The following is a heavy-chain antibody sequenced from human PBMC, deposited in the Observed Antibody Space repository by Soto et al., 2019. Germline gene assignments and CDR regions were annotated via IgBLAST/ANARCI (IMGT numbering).Heavy chain of an antibody. CDR3: ARGHRGLSDYLWGSYRPTGFDY. CDR1: AGSFSGYY. V-gene: IGHV4-34*01. Sequence: QVQLPQWGAGLLKPSETLSLTCAVYAGSFSGYYWSWIRQPPGQGLEWIGEINHRGSTNYNPSLKSRVIISVDTSKKQFSLKLSSVTAAETAVYYCARGHRGLSDYLWGSYRPTGFDYWGQGPLVTVSS. CDR2: INHRGST. J-gene: IGHJ4*02. D-gene: IGHD3-16*02.